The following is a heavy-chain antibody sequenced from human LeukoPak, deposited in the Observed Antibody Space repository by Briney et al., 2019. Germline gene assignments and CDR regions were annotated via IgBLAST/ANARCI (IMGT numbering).Heavy chain of an antibody. Sequence: GGSLRLSCAVSGFTFSNFWMSWVRQAPGRGLEWVANIHPEGNEKYHAESVKGRFTISRDNAKNLLFLQMNGLRVEDTAVYYCARGDDFSGDHWGQGTLVTVSS. J-gene: IGHJ4*02. CDR1: GFTFSNFW. V-gene: IGHV3-7*04. CDR3: ARGDDFSGDH. D-gene: IGHD1-1*01. CDR2: IHPEGNEK.